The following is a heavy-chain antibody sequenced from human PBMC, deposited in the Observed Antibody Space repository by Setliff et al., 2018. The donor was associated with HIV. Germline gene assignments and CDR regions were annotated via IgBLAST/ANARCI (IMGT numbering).Heavy chain of an antibody. CDR3: ARGEGAGLGYSSGWAYYYYGMDV. CDR1: GGSISSYY. CDR2: IYYSGST. V-gene: IGHV4-59*01. D-gene: IGHD6-19*01. J-gene: IGHJ6*02. Sequence: SETLSLTCTVSGGSISSYYWSWIRQPPGKGLEWIGYIYYSGSTNYNPSLKSRVTISVDTSKNQFSLKLSSVTAADTAVYYCARGEGAGLGYSSGWAYYYYGMDVWGQGTTVT.